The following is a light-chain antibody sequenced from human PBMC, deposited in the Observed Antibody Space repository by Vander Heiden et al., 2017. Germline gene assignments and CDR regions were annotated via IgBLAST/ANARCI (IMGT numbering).Light chain of an antibody. CDR1: TGAVTSLYH. Sequence: QIVVTQAPSLPVSPGGTVTLTCASSTGAVTSLYHANWFQQKPGQAPRPRIYKTDNRHSWTPARFSGSLLGGKAALTLSPVQPEDEADYYCLVFYVLSGVFGGGTKLTVL. V-gene: IGLV7-43*01. J-gene: IGLJ3*02. CDR3: LVFYVLSGV. CDR2: KTD.